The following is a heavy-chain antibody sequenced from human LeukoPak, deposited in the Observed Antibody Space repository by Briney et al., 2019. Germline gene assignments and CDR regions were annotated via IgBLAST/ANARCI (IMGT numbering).Heavy chain of an antibody. J-gene: IGHJ6*02. CDR1: GFTFSSYA. Sequence: GGSLRLSCAASGFTFSSYAMSWVRQAPGKGLEWVSAISGSGGTIYYADSVKGRFTISRDNSKNTLYLQMNSLRAEDTAVYYCAKGWVVRGVTLSRSRYYYYYGMDVWGQGTTVTVSS. V-gene: IGHV3-23*01. CDR3: AKGWVVRGVTLSRSRYYYYYGMDV. D-gene: IGHD3-10*01. CDR2: ISGSGGTI.